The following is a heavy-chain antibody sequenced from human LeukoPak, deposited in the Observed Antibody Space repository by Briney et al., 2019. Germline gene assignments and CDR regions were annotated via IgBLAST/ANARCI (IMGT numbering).Heavy chain of an antibody. CDR2: ISDSGGRT. J-gene: IGHJ4*02. V-gene: IGHV3-23*01. D-gene: IGHD3-22*01. CDR3: AKRGVVIRVILVGFHKEAYYFDS. Sequence: GGSLRLSCAVSGITLSHYGMSWVRQAPGKGLEWVAGISDSGGRTNYADSVKGRFTISRDNPKNTLYLQMNSLRAEDTAVYFCAKRGVVIRVILVGFHKEAYYFDSWGQGALVIVSS. CDR1: GITLSHYG.